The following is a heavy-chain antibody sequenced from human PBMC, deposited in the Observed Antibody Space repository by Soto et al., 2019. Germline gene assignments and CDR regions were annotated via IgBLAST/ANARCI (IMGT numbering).Heavy chain of an antibody. CDR1: GYTFTSYG. CDR2: ISAYNGNT. Sequence: ASVKVSCKASGYTFTSYGISWVRQAPGQGLEWMGWISAYNGNTNYAQKLQGRVTMTTDTSTSTAYMELRSLRSDDTAVYYCASIPLGGYGAQRYYYGMDVWGQGTTVTVSS. J-gene: IGHJ6*02. V-gene: IGHV1-18*01. CDR3: ASIPLGGYGAQRYYYGMDV. D-gene: IGHD4-17*01.